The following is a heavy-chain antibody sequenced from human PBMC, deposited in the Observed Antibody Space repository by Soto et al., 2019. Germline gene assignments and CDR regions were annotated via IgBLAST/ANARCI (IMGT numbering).Heavy chain of an antibody. J-gene: IGHJ4*02. CDR1: GFTFSSYA. V-gene: IGHV3-23*01. D-gene: IGHD3-16*02. Sequence: GGSLRLSCAASGFTFSSYAMSWVRQAPGKGLEWVSVMGGSGGSTYYADSVKGRFTISRDNSKNTLYLQMNSLRAEDTAVYYCAKDTRRDGYNRYGYWGQGTLVTVSS. CDR2: MGGSGGST. CDR3: AKDTRRDGYNRYGY.